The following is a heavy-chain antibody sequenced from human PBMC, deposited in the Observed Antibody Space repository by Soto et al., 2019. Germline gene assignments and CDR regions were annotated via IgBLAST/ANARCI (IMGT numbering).Heavy chain of an antibody. CDR1: GLSVSTNF. J-gene: IGHJ6*02. CDR3: TRDAPGERNYYFYYYGMDV. Sequence: GGSLRLSCAASGLSVSTNFMSWVRQAPGKGLEWLAVIYSGGKTFYADSVKGRFTISKDNSKNTLSLQMNSLRAEDTAVYYCTRDAPGERNYYFYYYGMDVWGQGSTVTVSS. CDR2: IYSGGKT. V-gene: IGHV3-53*01. D-gene: IGHD1-7*01.